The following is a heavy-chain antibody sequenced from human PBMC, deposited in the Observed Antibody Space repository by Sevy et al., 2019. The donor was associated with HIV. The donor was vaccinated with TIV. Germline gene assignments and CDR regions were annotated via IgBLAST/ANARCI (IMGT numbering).Heavy chain of an antibody. J-gene: IGHJ5*02. D-gene: IGHD6-6*01. V-gene: IGHV1-46*01. CDR3: ARALEIYRSSGYWFDP. Sequence: ASVKVSCKASGYTLTTYYMHWVRQAPGQGLEWMGIINPSGGNTNYAQKIQGRVTMTRETSTSTVYMELCRLRSEATAVYYCARALEIYRSSGYWFDPWGQGTLVTVSS. CDR1: GYTLTTYY. CDR2: INPSGGNT.